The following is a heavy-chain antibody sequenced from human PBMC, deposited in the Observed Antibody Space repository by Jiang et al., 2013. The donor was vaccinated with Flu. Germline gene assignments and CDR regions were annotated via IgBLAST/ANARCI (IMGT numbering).Heavy chain of an antibody. V-gene: IGHV3-30-3*01. CDR3: ARDPSVGATPTFDY. Sequence: QLLESGGGVVQPGRSLRLSCAASGFTFSSYAMHWVRQAPGKGLEWVAVISYDGSNKYYADSVKGRFTISRDNSKNTLYLQMNSLRAEDTAVYYCARDPSVGATPTFDYWGQGTLVTVSS. CDR1: GFTFSSYA. D-gene: IGHD1-26*01. J-gene: IGHJ4*02. CDR2: ISYDGSNK.